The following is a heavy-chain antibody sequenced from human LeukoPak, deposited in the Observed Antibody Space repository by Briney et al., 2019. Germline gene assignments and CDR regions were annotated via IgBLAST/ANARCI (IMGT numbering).Heavy chain of an antibody. D-gene: IGHD3-22*01. CDR1: GFTFSSYG. Sequence: PGGSLRLSCAASGFTFSSYGMHWVRQAPGKGLEWVAFIRYGGNDKYYADSVKGRFTISRDNSKNTLYLQMNSLRAEDTAVFYCAKSSSGYYYANFDYWGQGTLVTVSS. J-gene: IGHJ4*02. CDR3: AKSSSGYYYANFDY. CDR2: IRYGGNDK. V-gene: IGHV3-30*02.